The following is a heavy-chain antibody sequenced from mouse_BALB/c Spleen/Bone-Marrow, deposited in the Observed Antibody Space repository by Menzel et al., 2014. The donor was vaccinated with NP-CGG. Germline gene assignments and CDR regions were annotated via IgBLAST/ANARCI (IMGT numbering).Heavy chain of an antibody. CDR1: GYALSSSW. D-gene: IGHD1-1*01. Sequence: QVQLQQPGPELVKPGASVKISCKASGYALSSSWMNWVKQRPGQGLEWIGRIYPGDGDTNYNGKFKGKATLTADKSSSTAYMQFSSLTSVDSAVYFCARDYYGSSFDYWGQGTTLTVSS. CDR3: ARDYYGSSFDY. V-gene: IGHV1-82*01. J-gene: IGHJ2*01. CDR2: IYPGDGDT.